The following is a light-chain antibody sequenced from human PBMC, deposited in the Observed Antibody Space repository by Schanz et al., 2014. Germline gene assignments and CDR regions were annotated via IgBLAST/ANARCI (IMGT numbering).Light chain of an antibody. Sequence: EIVMTQSPATLSVSPGGRATLSCRASQSVSTNVAWYQQKPGQAPRLLVYGASTRATGIPDRFSGSGSGTDFTLTISSLQSEDFAIYYCQQYNNWPPLTFGGGTKVES. V-gene: IGKV3-15*01. CDR1: QSVSTN. CDR2: GAS. CDR3: QQYNNWPPLT. J-gene: IGKJ4*01.